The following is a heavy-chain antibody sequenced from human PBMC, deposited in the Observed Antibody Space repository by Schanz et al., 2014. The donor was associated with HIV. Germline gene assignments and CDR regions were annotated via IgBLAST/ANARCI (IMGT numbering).Heavy chain of an antibody. CDR2: MWSDGSNK. Sequence: QVQLVESGGGVVQPGGSLRLSCVASGFTFSAYVMHWGRQAPGEGLEWVASMWSDGSNKYYADSVRGRFTISRDNSKDTLYLEMNSLREDDTAVYSCARDLTGYFTMDAWGHGPLVTVSS. CDR1: GFTFSAYV. CDR3: ARDLTGYFTMDA. V-gene: IGHV3-33*08. J-gene: IGHJ5*01. D-gene: IGHD3-10*01.